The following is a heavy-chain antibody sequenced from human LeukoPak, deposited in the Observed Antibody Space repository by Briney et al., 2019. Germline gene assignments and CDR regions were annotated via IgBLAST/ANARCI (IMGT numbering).Heavy chain of an antibody. CDR1: GYSFTSYW. D-gene: IGHD3-10*01. CDR2: IYPGDSDT. Sequence: GESLKISCKGSGYSFTSYWIGWVRQMPGKGLEWMGIIYPGDSDTRYSPSFQGQVTISADKSISTAYLQWSSLKASDTAMYYRARLGTMVTYYYYGMDVWGQGTTVTVSS. CDR3: ARLGTMVTYYYYGMDV. J-gene: IGHJ6*02. V-gene: IGHV5-51*01.